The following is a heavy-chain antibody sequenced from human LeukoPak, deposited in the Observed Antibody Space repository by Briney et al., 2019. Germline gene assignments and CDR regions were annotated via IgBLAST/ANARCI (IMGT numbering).Heavy chain of an antibody. CDR2: ISSSSSYI. Sequence: GGSLRLSCAASGFTFSSYSMNWVRQAPGKGLEWVSSISSSSSYIYYADSVKGRFTISRDNAKNSLYLQMNSLRAEDTAVYYCATDREWYYYDSSGYHGYWFDPWGQGTLVTVSS. CDR1: GFTFSSYS. V-gene: IGHV3-21*01. CDR3: ATDREWYYYDSSGYHGYWFDP. J-gene: IGHJ5*02. D-gene: IGHD3-22*01.